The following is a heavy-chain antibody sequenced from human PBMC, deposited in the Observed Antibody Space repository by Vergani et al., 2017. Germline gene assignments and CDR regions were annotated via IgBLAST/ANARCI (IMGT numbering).Heavy chain of an antibody. CDR3: ARGYYYDSSGYYYLDS. CDR2: IHSSGTT. CDR1: GGSITSGSFY. D-gene: IGHD3-22*01. Sequence: QVQLHESGPGLVKPSQTLSLTCTVSGGSITSGSFYWSWIRQPAGKGLEWIGRIHSSGTTNYNPSLKSRVTISVDTSKNQFSLKLSSVTAADTAVYYCARGYYYDSSGYYYLDSWGQGTLVTVSS. V-gene: IGHV4-61*02. J-gene: IGHJ4*02.